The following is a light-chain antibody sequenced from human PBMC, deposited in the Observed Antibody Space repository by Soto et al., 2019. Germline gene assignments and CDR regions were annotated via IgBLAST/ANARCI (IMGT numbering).Light chain of an antibody. Sequence: VMPLSPGTLSVSPGGRATLSFRAGQSVSNNHLAWYQQKPGTAPRLLIYGASNRATGIPDRFSGSGSGTDFTLTISRMEPEDFAVYYSQQYGSSGTFGQGTKVDI. CDR1: QSVSNNH. V-gene: IGKV3-20*01. CDR3: QQYGSSGT. CDR2: GAS. J-gene: IGKJ1*01.